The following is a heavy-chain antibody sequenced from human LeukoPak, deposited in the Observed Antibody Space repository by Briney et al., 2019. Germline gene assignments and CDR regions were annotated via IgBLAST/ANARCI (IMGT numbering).Heavy chain of an antibody. CDR3: ARVEYSSSSFYFDY. V-gene: IGHV3-48*02. CDR1: GFTFSGYS. CDR2: ISSSSSTI. D-gene: IGHD6-6*01. J-gene: IGHJ4*02. Sequence: PGGSLRLSCAASGFTFSGYSMNWVRQAPGKGLEWVSYISSSSSTIYYADSVKGRFTISRDNAKNSLYLQMNSLRDEDTAVYYCARVEYSSSSFYFDYWGQGTLVTVSS.